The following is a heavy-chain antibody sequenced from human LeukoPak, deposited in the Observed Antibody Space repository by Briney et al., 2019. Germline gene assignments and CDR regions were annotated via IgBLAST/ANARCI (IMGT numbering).Heavy chain of an antibody. CDR2: ISSGGSDK. CDR1: GFTFSNYA. D-gene: IGHD3-10*01. Sequence: PGGPLRLSCAASGFTFSNYAIHWVRQAPGKGLEWVAFISSGGSDKFYADSVKGRFTVSRDNSKNTLYLQMNGLRVEDTAVYYCARDCCGEWYFFDSWGQGTLITVSS. V-gene: IGHV3-30-3*01. CDR3: ARDCCGEWYFFDS. J-gene: IGHJ4*02.